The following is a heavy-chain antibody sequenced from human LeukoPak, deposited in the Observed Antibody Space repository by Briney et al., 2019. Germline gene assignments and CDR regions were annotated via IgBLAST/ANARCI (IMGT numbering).Heavy chain of an antibody. CDR3: ARGSNLGFER. J-gene: IGHJ5*02. Sequence: GGSLRLSCAASVFTFTTYDMHWVRQPAGEGLQWVSGIGIGGDTYYAGSVKRRFTISRENAKNPLYLQMNSLRGDDTAVYFCARGSNLGFERWGQGTLVTVSS. CDR2: IGIGGDT. CDR1: VFTFTTYD. V-gene: IGHV3-13*04.